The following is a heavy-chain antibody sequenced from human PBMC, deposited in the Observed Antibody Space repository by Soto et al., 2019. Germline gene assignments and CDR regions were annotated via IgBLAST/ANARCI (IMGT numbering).Heavy chain of an antibody. J-gene: IGHJ3*02. V-gene: IGHV3-33*01. CDR3: ARDDYANARAFDI. CDR1: GFTFSSDG. CDR2: IWYDGTNE. Sequence: QVQLVESGGGVVQPGRSLRLSCAASGFTFSSDGMHWVRQAPGKGLEWVAVIWYDGTNENYGDSVKGRFTISRENSKNTLYLQMNSLRAEDTAVYYCARDDYANARAFDIWGQGTMVTVSS. D-gene: IGHD4-17*01.